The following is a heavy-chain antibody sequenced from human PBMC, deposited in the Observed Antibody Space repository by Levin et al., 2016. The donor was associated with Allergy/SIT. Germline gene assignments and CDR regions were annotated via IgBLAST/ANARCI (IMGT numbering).Heavy chain of an antibody. Sequence: SLKISCAASGFTFDDYAMHWVRQAPGKGLEWVSGISWNSGSIGYADSVKGRFTISRDNAKNSLYLQMNSLRAEDTALYYCAKSPGGSSGYYHGDFDYWGQGTLVTVSS. V-gene: IGHV3-9*01. CDR3: AKSPGGSSGYYHGDFDY. J-gene: IGHJ4*02. D-gene: IGHD3-22*01. CDR1: GFTFDDYA. CDR2: ISWNSGSI.